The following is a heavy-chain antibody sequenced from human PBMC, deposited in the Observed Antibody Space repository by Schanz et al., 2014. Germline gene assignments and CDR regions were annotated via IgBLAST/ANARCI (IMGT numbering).Heavy chain of an antibody. Sequence: VYLVESGGDLVKPGGSLRLSCAASGFTFSDYYMAWIRQAPGKGLEWVANIGYDGSEKYYVDSVKGRFTISRDNAKNLLYLQMNGLRAEDTAVYFCARDLSSLIQGDVWGKGTTXTVSP. CDR3: ARDLSSLIQGDV. J-gene: IGHJ6*04. V-gene: IGHV3-7*01. CDR2: IGYDGSEK. CDR1: GFTFSDYY. D-gene: IGHD2-2*01.